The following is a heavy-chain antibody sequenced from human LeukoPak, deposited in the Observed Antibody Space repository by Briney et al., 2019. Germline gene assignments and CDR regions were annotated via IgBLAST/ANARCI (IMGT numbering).Heavy chain of an antibody. Sequence: PSETPSLTCTVSGGSISSSSYYWGWIRQPPGKGLEWIGSIYYSGSTYYNPSLKSRVTISVDTSKNQFSLKLSSVTAADTAVYYCARDLVIFSYDSSGDAFDIWGQGTMVTVSS. D-gene: IGHD3-22*01. CDR2: IYYSGST. V-gene: IGHV4-39*07. CDR3: ARDLVIFSYDSSGDAFDI. CDR1: GGSISSSSYY. J-gene: IGHJ3*02.